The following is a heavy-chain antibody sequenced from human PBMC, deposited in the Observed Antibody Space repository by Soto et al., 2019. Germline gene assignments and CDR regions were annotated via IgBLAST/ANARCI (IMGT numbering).Heavy chain of an antibody. CDR3: ARGRYGDY. V-gene: IGHV1-18*01. CDR2: ISAHNDNT. D-gene: IGHD1-1*01. J-gene: IGHJ4*02. Sequence: QVHLVQSGAEVRKPGASVKVSCKGSGYTFTTYGITWVRQAPGQGLEWMGWISAHNDNTNYAQKVQGRVTVTRDTSTSTAHAELRNLRSDDTAVYYCARGRYGDYWGQGALVTVSS. CDR1: GYTFTTYG.